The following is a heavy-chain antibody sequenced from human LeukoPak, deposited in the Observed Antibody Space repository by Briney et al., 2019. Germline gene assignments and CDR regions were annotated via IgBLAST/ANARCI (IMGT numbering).Heavy chain of an antibody. CDR1: GYTFFSYN. D-gene: IGHD3-16*02. CDR3: ARGPITFGGVIPTRTGAFDI. V-gene: IGHV1-18*01. J-gene: IGHJ3*02. Sequence: ASVKVSCKASGYTFFSYNINWVRQAPGQGLEWMGWISSYNGNTDHAQKLQGRVTMTTDTSTSTAYMELRSLRSDDTAVYFCARGPITFGGVIPTRTGAFDIWGQGTMVTVSS. CDR2: ISSYNGNT.